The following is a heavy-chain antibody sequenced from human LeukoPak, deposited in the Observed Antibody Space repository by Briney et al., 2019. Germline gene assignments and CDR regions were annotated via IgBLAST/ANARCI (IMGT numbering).Heavy chain of an antibody. V-gene: IGHV1-18*01. Sequence: ASVKVSCKASGYTFTSYGISWVRQAPGQGLEWMGWISAYNGNTNYAQKLQGRVTMTTDTSTSTAYMELRSLRSEDTAVYYCATGITIFGALDYWGQGTLVTVSS. CDR1: GYTFTSYG. D-gene: IGHD3-3*01. J-gene: IGHJ4*02. CDR3: ATGITIFGALDY. CDR2: ISAYNGNT.